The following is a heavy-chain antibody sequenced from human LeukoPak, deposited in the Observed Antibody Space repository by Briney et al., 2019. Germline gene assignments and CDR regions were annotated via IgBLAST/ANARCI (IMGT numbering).Heavy chain of an antibody. Sequence: GGSLRLSCAASGFTFRNSYMHWVRQAPGKGLVWVSRINSDGSSTFYADSVKGRFTTSRDNAENTVYLQMNSLRADDTAVYYCARIPGGSGSQYDYWGQGTLVIVSS. V-gene: IGHV3-74*01. CDR3: ARIPGGSGSQYDY. J-gene: IGHJ4*02. D-gene: IGHD3-10*01. CDR1: GFTFRNSY. CDR2: INSDGSST.